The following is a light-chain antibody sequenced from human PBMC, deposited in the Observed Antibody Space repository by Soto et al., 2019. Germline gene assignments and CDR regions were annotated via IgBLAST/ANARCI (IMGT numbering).Light chain of an antibody. CDR3: FSYPDFRGPDV. Sequence: QSVLTQPASVSGSPGQSITISCTGTSSDVGNYKYVSWYQHHPGKAPKLLISEVSNRPSGVSNRFSGSKSGNTASLTISGLQAEDEANFFCFSYPDFRGPDVFGPGTNLPAL. CDR2: EVS. V-gene: IGLV2-14*01. CDR1: SSDVGNYKY. J-gene: IGLJ1*01.